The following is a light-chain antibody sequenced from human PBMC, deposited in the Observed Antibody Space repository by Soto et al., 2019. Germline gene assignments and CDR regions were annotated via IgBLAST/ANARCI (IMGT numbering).Light chain of an antibody. CDR2: DAS. CDR1: QSVSSY. Sequence: EIVLTQSPATLSLSPGERATLSCRASQSVSSYLAWYQQKPGQAPRLLFYDASNRATGIPARFSGSGSGTDFTLTISSLEPEDFAVYYCQQRSNWPPEITFGQGTRLEIK. V-gene: IGKV3-11*01. J-gene: IGKJ5*01. CDR3: QQRSNWPPEIT.